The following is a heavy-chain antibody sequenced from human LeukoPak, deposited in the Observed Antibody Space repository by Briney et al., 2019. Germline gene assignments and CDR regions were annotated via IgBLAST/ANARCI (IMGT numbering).Heavy chain of an antibody. CDR2: IIPILGIA. CDR1: GGTFSSYA. CDR3: ASASIFGVVIYYYYMDV. Sequence: ASVKVSCKASGGTFSSYAISWVRQAPGQGLEWMGRIIPILGIANYAQKFQGRVTITADKSTSTAYMELSRLRSDDTAVYYCASASIFGVVIYYYYMDVWGKGTTVTVSS. D-gene: IGHD3-3*01. J-gene: IGHJ6*03. V-gene: IGHV1-69*04.